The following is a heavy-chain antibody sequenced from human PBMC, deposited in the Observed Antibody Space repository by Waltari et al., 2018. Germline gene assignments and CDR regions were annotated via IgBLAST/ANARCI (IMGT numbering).Heavy chain of an antibody. CDR3: ARGGAARGYDFWSGYPYYYMDV. V-gene: IGHV4-59*01. CDR2: IYYSGST. CDR1: GGSISSYY. D-gene: IGHD3-3*01. Sequence: QVQLQESGPGLVKPSETLSLTCTVSGGSISSYYWSWIRQPPGQGLARIGYIYYSGSTNYNPSLKSRVTISVDTSKNQFSLKLSSVTAADTAVYYCARGGAARGYDFWSGYPYYYMDVWGKGTTVTISS. J-gene: IGHJ6*03.